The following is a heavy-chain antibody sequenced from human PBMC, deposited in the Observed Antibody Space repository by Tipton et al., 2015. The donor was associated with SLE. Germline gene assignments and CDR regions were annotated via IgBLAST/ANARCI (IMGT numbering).Heavy chain of an antibody. CDR2: INHSGST. D-gene: IGHD2-15*01. J-gene: IGHJ3*02. V-gene: IGHV4-34*01. CDR3: ARNRGSGQQAAFEI. Sequence: TLSLTCAVYGGSFSGYYWSWIRQPPGKGLEWIGEINHSGSTHYNSSLKSRVIISVDTSKNQLSLKLNSVTAADTTMYYCARNRGSGQQAAFEIWGQGTMVTVSS. CDR1: GGSFSGYY.